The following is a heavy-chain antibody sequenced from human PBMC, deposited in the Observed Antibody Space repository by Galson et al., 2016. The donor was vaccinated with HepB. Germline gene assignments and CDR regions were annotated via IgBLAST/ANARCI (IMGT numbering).Heavy chain of an antibody. CDR1: GFSFTSYS. V-gene: IGHV3-21*01. CDR3: ARRKSAWYIFDY. D-gene: IGHD6-13*01. CDR2: ITRSSTYI. J-gene: IGHJ4*02. Sequence: SLRLSCAASGFSFTSYSMSWVRQAPGKGLEWVSSITRSSTYIFYAESVKGRFTTSRDNVKNSLYLDMSSLKVEDTGIYYCARRKSAWYIFDYWGQGTLVTVSS.